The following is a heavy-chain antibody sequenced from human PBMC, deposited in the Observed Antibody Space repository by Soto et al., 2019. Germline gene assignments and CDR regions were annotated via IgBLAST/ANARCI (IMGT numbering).Heavy chain of an antibody. CDR1: GYTFTSYD. V-gene: IGHV1-8*02. CDR3: AGGLRVAVASTAGALGY. D-gene: IGHD6-19*01. CDR2: MNPNSGNT. J-gene: IGHJ4*02. Sequence: QVQLVQSGAEVKKPGASVKVSCKASGYTFTSYDINWVRQATGQRLEWMGWMNPNSGNTGYAQKFQGRVTMTRNTAMGTAYMELSSIRSEDTSVCYCAGGLRVAVASTAGALGYWGQGTLVTVSS.